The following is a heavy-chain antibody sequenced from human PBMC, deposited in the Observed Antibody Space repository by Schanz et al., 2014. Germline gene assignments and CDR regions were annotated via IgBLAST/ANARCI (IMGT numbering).Heavy chain of an antibody. CDR1: LFTFNSYS. D-gene: IGHD3-22*01. CDR3: AKTHDSSGYSVDY. Sequence: CATSLFTFNSYSMNCVRQAPGKGLDWVAVISYDGNNKYYAYSVKGRFAISRDNSKNTLYLQMNSLRAEDTAVYYYAKTHDSSGYSVDYWAQGTLVAGSS. V-gene: IGHV3-30*18. CDR2: ISYDGNNK. J-gene: IGHJ4*02.